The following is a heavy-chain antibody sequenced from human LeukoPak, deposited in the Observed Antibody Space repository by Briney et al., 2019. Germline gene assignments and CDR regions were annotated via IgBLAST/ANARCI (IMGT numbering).Heavy chain of an antibody. Sequence: PSETLSLTCTVSGGSISSSSYYWGWIRQPPGKGLEWIGSIYYSGSTYYNPSLKSRVTISVDTSKNQFSLKLSSVTAADTAVYYCARGRDGYNEDWFDPWGQGTLVAVSS. CDR1: GGSISSSSYY. D-gene: IGHD5-24*01. CDR3: ARGRDGYNEDWFDP. J-gene: IGHJ5*02. V-gene: IGHV4-39*07. CDR2: IYYSGST.